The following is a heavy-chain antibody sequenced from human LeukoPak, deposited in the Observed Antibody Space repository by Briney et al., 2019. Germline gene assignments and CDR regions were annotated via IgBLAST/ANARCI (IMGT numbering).Heavy chain of an antibody. J-gene: IGHJ4*02. D-gene: IGHD6-19*01. CDR3: AVGLDIAMPGKVPTG. Sequence: ASMKVSCKASGYTFNGYYIHWVRQAPGQGPEWMGWLDPKSGGTKYAQRFQGRVTMTWDTSISTAYMDLARLRSDDTAVYYCAVGLDIAMPGKVPTGWGQGTLVTVSS. V-gene: IGHV1-2*02. CDR1: GYTFNGYY. CDR2: LDPKSGGT.